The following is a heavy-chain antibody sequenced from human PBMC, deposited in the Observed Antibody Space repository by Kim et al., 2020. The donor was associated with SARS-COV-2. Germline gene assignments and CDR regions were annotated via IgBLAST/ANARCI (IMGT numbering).Heavy chain of an antibody. D-gene: IGHD3-3*01. Sequence: YAQKFQGRVTMTRNTSISTAYMELSSLRSEDTAVYYCARGPYYDFWSDESWGQGTLVTVSS. V-gene: IGHV1-8*01. J-gene: IGHJ5*02. CDR3: ARGPYYDFWSDES.